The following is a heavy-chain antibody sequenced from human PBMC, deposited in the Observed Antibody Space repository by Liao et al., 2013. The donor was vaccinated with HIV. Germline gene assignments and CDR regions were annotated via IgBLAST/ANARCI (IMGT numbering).Heavy chain of an antibody. CDR2: INHSGST. V-gene: IGHV4-34*01. J-gene: IGHJ3*02. CDR3: ARVGQWELKGFAFDI. CDR1: GGSFSGYY. D-gene: IGHD1-26*01. Sequence: QVQLQQWGAGLLKPSETLSLTCAVYGGSFSGYYWSWIRQPPGKGLEWIGEINHSGSTNYNPSLKSRVTMSVDTSKNQFSLRLSSVTAADTAVYYCARVGQWELKGFAFDIWGPRDNGHRLF.